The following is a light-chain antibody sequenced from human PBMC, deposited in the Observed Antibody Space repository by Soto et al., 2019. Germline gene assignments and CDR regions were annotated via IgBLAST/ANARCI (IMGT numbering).Light chain of an antibody. Sequence: QSVLTQPPSASGSPGQSVTISWTGTSSDVGGYDFVSWYQQHPGKAPKLIIYEVIRRPSGVPDRFSASKSDNTASLTVSGLQAEDEADYYCSSYAGSDNLAYVFGTGTKLTVL. V-gene: IGLV2-8*01. CDR1: SSDVGGYDF. J-gene: IGLJ1*01. CDR2: EVI. CDR3: SSYAGSDNLAYV.